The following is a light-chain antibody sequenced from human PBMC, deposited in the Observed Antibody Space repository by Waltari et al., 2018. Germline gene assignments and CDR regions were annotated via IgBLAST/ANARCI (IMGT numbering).Light chain of an antibody. CDR1: QSVLYSSNNKNY. Sequence: DIVMTQSPDSLAVSLGERATINCKSSQSVLYSSNNKNYLAWYQQKPGPPPKLLIAWESTRESGVPDRFSGSGSGTDFTLTISSLQAEDVAVYYCQQYYSIPYTFGQGTKLEIK. CDR3: QQYYSIPYT. J-gene: IGKJ2*01. V-gene: IGKV4-1*01. CDR2: WES.